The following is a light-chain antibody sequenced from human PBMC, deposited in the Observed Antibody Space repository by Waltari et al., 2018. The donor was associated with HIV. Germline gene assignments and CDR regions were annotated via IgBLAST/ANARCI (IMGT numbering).Light chain of an antibody. Sequence: QSALTQPPSASGSPGQSVTISCTGTRNDVGNYAYVSWYQQHPGKAHKLLIYEVNQRPSGVPDRFSGSKSDNTASLTVSGLQAEDEADYYCSSYAGRNNRLVFGGGTKMTVL. J-gene: IGLJ2*01. CDR2: EVN. CDR3: SSYAGRNNRLV. CDR1: RNDVGNYAY. V-gene: IGLV2-8*01.